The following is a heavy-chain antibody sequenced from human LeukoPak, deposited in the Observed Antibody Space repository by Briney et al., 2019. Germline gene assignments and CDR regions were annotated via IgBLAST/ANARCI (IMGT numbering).Heavy chain of an antibody. Sequence: PSETLSLTCAVYGGSFSGFYWSWIRQPPGKGPEWIGEINHSGSSNYNPSLESRVTISVDTSKNQFSLKLSSVTAADTAVYYCARPMIRGVPHKYWYFDLWGRGTQVTVSS. CDR1: GGSFSGFY. J-gene: IGHJ2*01. V-gene: IGHV4-34*01. CDR3: ARPMIRGVPHKYWYFDL. CDR2: INHSGSS. D-gene: IGHD3-10*01.